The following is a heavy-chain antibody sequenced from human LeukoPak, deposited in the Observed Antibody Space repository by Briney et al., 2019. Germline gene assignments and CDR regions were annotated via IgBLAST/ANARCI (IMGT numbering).Heavy chain of an antibody. CDR1: GYTFTGYY. CDR3: ARKSEQQLGDFDY. CDR2: IDPNSGGT. V-gene: IGHV1-2*04. J-gene: IGHJ4*02. Sequence: ASVKVSCKASGYTFTGYYMHWVRQAPGQGLEWMGWIDPNSGGTNYAQKFQGWVTMTRDTSISTAYMELSRLRSDDTAVYYCARKSEQQLGDFDYWGQGTLVTVSS. D-gene: IGHD6-13*01.